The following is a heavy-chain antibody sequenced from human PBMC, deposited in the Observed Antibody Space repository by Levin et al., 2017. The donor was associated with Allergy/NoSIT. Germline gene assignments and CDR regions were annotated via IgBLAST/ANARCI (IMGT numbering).Heavy chain of an antibody. CDR3: ARVQSAAAGIRRLSIDY. Sequence: SQTLSLTCTVSGGSISSGGYYWSWIRQHPGKGLEWIGYIYYSGSTYYNPSLKSRVTISVDTSKNQFSLKLSSVTAADTAVYYCARVQSAAAGIRRLSIDYWGQGTLVTVSS. CDR1: GGSISSGGYY. J-gene: IGHJ4*02. D-gene: IGHD6-13*01. V-gene: IGHV4-31*03. CDR2: IYYSGST.